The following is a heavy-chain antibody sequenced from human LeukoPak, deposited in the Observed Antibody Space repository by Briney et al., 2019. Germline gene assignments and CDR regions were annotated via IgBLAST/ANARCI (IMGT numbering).Heavy chain of an antibody. CDR2: IYYSGGT. CDR3: ARGIYDSSGYFYFDY. Sequence: SETLSLTCTVFGGSISSGDYYWSWIRQPPGKGLEWIGYIYYSGGTYYNPSLKSRVTISVDTSKNQFSLKLSSVTAADTAVYYCARGIYDSSGYFYFDYWGQGTLVTVSS. J-gene: IGHJ4*02. V-gene: IGHV4-30-4*01. CDR1: GGSISSGDYY. D-gene: IGHD3-22*01.